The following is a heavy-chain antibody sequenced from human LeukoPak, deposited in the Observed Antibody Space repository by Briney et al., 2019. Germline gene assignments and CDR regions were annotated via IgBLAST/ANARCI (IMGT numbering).Heavy chain of an antibody. J-gene: IGHJ4*02. CDR3: ARSARSEDNDFWSGYFAN. CDR1: GGSFSGYY. CDR2: INHSGST. Sequence: SETLSLTCAVYGGSFSGYYWSWIRQPPGKGLEWIGEINHSGSTNYNPSLKSRVTISVDTSKNQFSLKLSSVTAADTAVYYCARSARSEDNDFWSGYFANWGQGTLVTVSS. V-gene: IGHV4-34*01. D-gene: IGHD3-3*01.